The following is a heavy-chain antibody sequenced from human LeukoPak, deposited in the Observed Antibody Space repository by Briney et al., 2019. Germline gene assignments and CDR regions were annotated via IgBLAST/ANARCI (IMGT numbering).Heavy chain of an antibody. CDR3: ASIDYGGNSLADAFDI. CDR1: SYTFTRYG. Sequence: ASVKVSCKASSYTFTRYGISWVRQAPGQGLEWMGWISGSNGNTNYAQKFQGRVTMTRDMSTSTVYMELSSLRSEDTAVYYCASIDYGGNSLADAFDIWGQGTMVTVSS. D-gene: IGHD4-23*01. CDR2: ISGSNGNT. V-gene: IGHV1-18*01. J-gene: IGHJ3*02.